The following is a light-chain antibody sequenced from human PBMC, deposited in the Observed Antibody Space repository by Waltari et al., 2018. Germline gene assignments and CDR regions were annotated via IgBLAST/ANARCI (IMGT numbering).Light chain of an antibody. V-gene: IGKV3-20*01. J-gene: IGKJ3*01. Sequence: ETVLTQSPGSLSLSPGETATLPCRASQSVGHTYLAWYQQRPGQAPRLLIYAASSRATGVPDRFSGRGSGSGSGTNFTLTISRLEPEDFAVYYCQQYGTSVFSFGPGTKVDF. CDR2: AAS. CDR3: QQYGTSVFS. CDR1: QSVGHTY.